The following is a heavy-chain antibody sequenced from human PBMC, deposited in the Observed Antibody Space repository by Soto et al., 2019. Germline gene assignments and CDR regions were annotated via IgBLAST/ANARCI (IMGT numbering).Heavy chain of an antibody. V-gene: IGHV7-4-1*01. Sequence: SVKVSCKASGYTFTSDAMNWVRQAPGQGLEWMGWINTNTGNPTYAQGFTGRFVFSLDTSVSTACLQICSLKAEDTAVYYCARAPTGYDFWSGYRTFGYYYYYMDVWGKGTTVTVSS. CDR1: GYTFTSDA. CDR2: INTNTGNP. J-gene: IGHJ6*03. CDR3: ARAPTGYDFWSGYRTFGYYYYYMDV. D-gene: IGHD3-3*01.